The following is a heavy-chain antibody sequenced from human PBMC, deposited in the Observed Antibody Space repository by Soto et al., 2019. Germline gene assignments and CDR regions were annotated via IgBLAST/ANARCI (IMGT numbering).Heavy chain of an antibody. V-gene: IGHV4-30-4*02. CDR1: GGSISSDIYX. CDR3: AREDDGGDRDYYGLDV. D-gene: IGHD2-21*02. CDR2: IYYSGSI. J-gene: IGHJ6*02. Sequence: PSDTLSLTCTVSGGSISSDIYXWTWIRQSPGEGLEWIGYIYYSGSIFYNPSFKRRVTISVDTSKNQFSLQLGSVTAADTAVYFCAREDDGGDRDYYGLDVWGQGTTVTVSS.